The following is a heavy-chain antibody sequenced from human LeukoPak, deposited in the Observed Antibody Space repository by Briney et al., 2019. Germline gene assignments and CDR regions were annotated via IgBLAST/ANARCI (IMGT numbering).Heavy chain of an antibody. V-gene: IGHV3-74*01. Sequence: GGSLRLSCAASGFTFSSYGMHWVRQAPGKGLVWVSRISDGGSTTTYADSVKGRFIISRDSAKNTLYLQMNGLRAEDTAVYYCSRSAYYDGSGNYYDYWGQGTLVTVSS. J-gene: IGHJ4*02. CDR1: GFTFSSYG. D-gene: IGHD3-22*01. CDR3: SRSAYYDGSGNYYDY. CDR2: ISDGGSTT.